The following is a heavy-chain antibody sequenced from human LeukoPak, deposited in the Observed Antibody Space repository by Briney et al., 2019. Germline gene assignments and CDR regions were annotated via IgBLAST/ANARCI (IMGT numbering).Heavy chain of an antibody. CDR3: ARGEAYFDY. D-gene: IGHD1-26*01. J-gene: IGHJ4*02. CDR1: GFTFSSYA. CDR2: IYSGGST. Sequence: GGSLRLSCAASGFTFSSYAMSWVRQAPGKGLEWVSVIYSGGSTYYADSVKGRFTISRDNSKNTLYLQMNSLRAEDTAVYYCARGEAYFDYWGQGTLVTVSS. V-gene: IGHV3-66*01.